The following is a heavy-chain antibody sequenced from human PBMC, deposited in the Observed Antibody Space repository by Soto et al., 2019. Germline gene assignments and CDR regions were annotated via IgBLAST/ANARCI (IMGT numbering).Heavy chain of an antibody. Sequence: ASVKVSCKASGYTFTSYAMHWVRQAPGQRLEWMGWINAGNGNTKYSQKFQGRVTMTEDTSTDTAYMELSSLRSEDTAVYYCATSLAYDSSGSLGGVDYWGQGTLVTVSS. CDR2: INAGNGNT. V-gene: IGHV1-3*01. D-gene: IGHD3-22*01. CDR1: GYTFTSYA. J-gene: IGHJ4*02. CDR3: ATSLAYDSSGSLGGVDY.